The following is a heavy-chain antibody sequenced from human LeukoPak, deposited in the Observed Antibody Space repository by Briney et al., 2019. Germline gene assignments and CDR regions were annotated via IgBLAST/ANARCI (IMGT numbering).Heavy chain of an antibody. V-gene: IGHV4-59*08. Sequence: PSETLSLTCAVSDDSFSSHYWTWIRQPPGKGLEWIGYMSHSGSTKYNPSLKSRVTISGDRSKNQISLKLTSVTAADTAVYYCARHGGETIVAMILHAFDIWGQGTMVTVSS. J-gene: IGHJ3*02. CDR1: DDSFSSHY. CDR2: MSHSGST. D-gene: IGHD5-12*01. CDR3: ARHGGETIVAMILHAFDI.